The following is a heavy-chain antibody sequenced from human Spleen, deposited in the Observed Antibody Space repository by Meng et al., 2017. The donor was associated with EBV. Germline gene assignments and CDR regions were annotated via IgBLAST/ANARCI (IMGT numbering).Heavy chain of an antibody. Sequence: GQLRELCEAVLTASENPSVTCAVSGGAFSGYYWSWIRQTPGKGLEWIGEINHIGSTNYNPSLEGRVTISVDTSKNQFSLKLSFVTAADTAVYYCARTPGYSYGFLVYWGQGALVTVSS. V-gene: IGHV4-34*01. CDR3: ARTPGYSYGFLVY. J-gene: IGHJ4*02. D-gene: IGHD5-18*01. CDR2: INHIGST. CDR1: GGAFSGYY.